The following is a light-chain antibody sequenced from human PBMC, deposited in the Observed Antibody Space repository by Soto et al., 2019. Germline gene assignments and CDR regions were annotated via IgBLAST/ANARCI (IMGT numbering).Light chain of an antibody. Sequence: EIVMTQSPATLSVSTGERATLSCRASQSVSSNLAWYQQKPGQAPRLLIYGASTRATGIPARFSGSGSGTEFTLTISSLPSEDFAVYYCQQYNNWPRTFGQGTSGYQT. V-gene: IGKV3-15*01. CDR2: GAS. CDR1: QSVSSN. CDR3: QQYNNWPRT. J-gene: IGKJ1*01.